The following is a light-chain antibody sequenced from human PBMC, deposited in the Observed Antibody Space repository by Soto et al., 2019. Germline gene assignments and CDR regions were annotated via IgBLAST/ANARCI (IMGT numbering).Light chain of an antibody. V-gene: IGLV2-14*01. CDR1: SSDVGGYFY. CDR3: TSYTSIIPYV. Sequence: QSVLTQPASVSGSPGQTITISCTGTSSDVGGYFYVSWYQQLPGKAPKLLIYEVSNRPSGVSNRFSASKSGNTASLAISGLQDEDEADYYCTSYTSIIPYVFGTGTKVTVL. CDR2: EVS. J-gene: IGLJ1*01.